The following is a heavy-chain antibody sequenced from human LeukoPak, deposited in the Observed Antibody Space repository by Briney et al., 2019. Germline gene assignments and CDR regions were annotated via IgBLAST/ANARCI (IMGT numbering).Heavy chain of an antibody. CDR1: GYTITGYY. Sequence: ASVKVSFKASGYTITGYYIHWVRQAPGQGLEWMGWINPSSGGSTYAQEYQGRVTMTRDTSISTAYMELSRLRSDDTAVYYCARVRWELLDYWGQGTLVTVSS. CDR2: INPSSGGS. CDR3: ARVRWELLDY. J-gene: IGHJ4*02. D-gene: IGHD1-26*01. V-gene: IGHV1-2*02.